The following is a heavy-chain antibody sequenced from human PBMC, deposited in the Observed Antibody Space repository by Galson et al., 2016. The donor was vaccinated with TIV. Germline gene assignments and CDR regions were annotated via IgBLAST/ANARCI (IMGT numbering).Heavy chain of an antibody. CDR2: FRNKAYGGTT. CDR1: GFTFGDYA. J-gene: IGHJ4*02. CDR3: TRDKTRDIILIPSGMNDY. D-gene: IGHD2-2*01. Sequence: SLRLSCAASGFTFGDYAMSWVRQALGKGLEWVGFFRNKAYGGTTEYAASVKGRFTIPRDYSKSIPYLQMNSLKTEDTAVYYCTRDKTRDIILIPSGMNDYWGQGTLVTVSS. V-gene: IGHV3-49*04.